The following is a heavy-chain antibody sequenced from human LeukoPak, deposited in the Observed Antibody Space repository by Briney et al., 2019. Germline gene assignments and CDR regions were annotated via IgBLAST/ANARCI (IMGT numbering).Heavy chain of an antibody. D-gene: IGHD2-2*01. Sequence: ASVKVSCKASGYTFTSYAMHWVRQAPGQRLEWMGWINAGNGNTKYSQKFQGRVTITRDTSASTAYMELSSLRSEDTAVYYCARKPVPAANAFDIWGRGTMVTVSS. CDR1: GYTFTSYA. CDR2: INAGNGNT. J-gene: IGHJ3*02. CDR3: ARKPVPAANAFDI. V-gene: IGHV1-3*01.